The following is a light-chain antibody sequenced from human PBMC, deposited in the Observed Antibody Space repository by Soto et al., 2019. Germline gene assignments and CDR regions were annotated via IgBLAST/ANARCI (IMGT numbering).Light chain of an antibody. J-gene: IGLJ3*02. CDR3: QTWDTGSWV. Sequence: QSVLTQSPSASASLGASVKLTCTLSSGYSSYAIAWHQQQPEKGPRYLMKLNSDGSHSKGDGIPDRFSGSSSGAERYLTISSLQSEDEADYYCQTWDTGSWVCGGGTKLTVL. V-gene: IGLV4-69*01. CDR2: LNSDGSH. CDR1: SGYSSYA.